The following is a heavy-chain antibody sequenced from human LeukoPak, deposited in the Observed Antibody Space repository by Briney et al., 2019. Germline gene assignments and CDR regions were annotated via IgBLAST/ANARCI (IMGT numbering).Heavy chain of an antibody. CDR1: GITFGNNW. J-gene: IGHJ5*02. Sequence: GGSLRLSCAASGITFGNNWMHWVRQSPGKGLVWISRINSDGGGAIYADSVKGRFTVSRDNAKNTLYLQMNSLRAEDTAVYYCARDVPHNWFDTWGQGTLVTVSS. V-gene: IGHV3-74*01. CDR3: ARDVPHNWFDT. CDR2: INSDGGGA.